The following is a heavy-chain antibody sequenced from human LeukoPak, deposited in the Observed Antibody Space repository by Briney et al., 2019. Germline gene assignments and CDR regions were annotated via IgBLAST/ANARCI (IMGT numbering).Heavy chain of an antibody. J-gene: IGHJ4*02. CDR2: TNRDGRTT. V-gene: IGHV3-74*01. CDR3: AGEHLKEGATVDY. Sequence: GGSLSFSAAASGFTFSSYWRHWFGQAPGKGLVGLSSTNRDGRTTSYADSGRGRFTISRDNAKNSLYLQMKSPRAENTAVYYCAGEHLKEGATVDYWGQGTLVTVSS. D-gene: IGHD1-26*01. CDR1: GFTFSSYW.